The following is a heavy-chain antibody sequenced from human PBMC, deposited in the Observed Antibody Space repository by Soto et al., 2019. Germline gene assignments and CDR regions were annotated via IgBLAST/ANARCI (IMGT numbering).Heavy chain of an antibody. Sequence: GGSLRLSCAASGFTFSSYAMHWVRQAPGKGLEWVAVISYDGSNKYYADSVKGRFTISRDNSKNTLYLQMNSLRSEDTAVYYCARGMTYYYDSSGYYRDVDSWGGGTVVTAS. D-gene: IGHD3-22*01. J-gene: IGHJ3*02. CDR3: ARGMTYYYDSSGYYRDVDS. CDR1: GFTFSSYA. CDR2: ISYDGSNK. V-gene: IGHV3-30-3*01.